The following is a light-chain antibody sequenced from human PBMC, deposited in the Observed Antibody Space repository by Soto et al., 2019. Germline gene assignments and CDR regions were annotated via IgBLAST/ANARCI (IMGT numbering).Light chain of an antibody. CDR1: QGINSY. Sequence: DIQLTQSPYFLSASVGDRVTITCRASQGINSYLAWYQQKPGKAPNLLIYAASTLQSGVPSRFSGRGIGTEFTLTITSLQPEDFATYYCQQLNYYPFTFGPGTKVDIK. CDR2: AAS. V-gene: IGKV1-9*01. J-gene: IGKJ3*01. CDR3: QQLNYYPFT.